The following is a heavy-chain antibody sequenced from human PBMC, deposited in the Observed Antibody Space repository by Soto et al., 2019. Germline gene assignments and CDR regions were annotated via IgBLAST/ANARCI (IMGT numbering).Heavy chain of an antibody. J-gene: IGHJ4*02. V-gene: IGHV3-23*04. Sequence: VQLVESGGGVVQPGRSLRLSCAASGFSFSNNGMHWVRQAPGKGLEWVSAISGSGGSTYYADSVKGRFTISRDNSKNTLYLQMNSLRAEDTAVYYCAKGAPTRPNDYGDYPIPLWGQGTLVTVSS. CDR2: ISGSGGST. CDR1: GFSFSNNG. D-gene: IGHD4-17*01. CDR3: AKGAPTRPNDYGDYPIPL.